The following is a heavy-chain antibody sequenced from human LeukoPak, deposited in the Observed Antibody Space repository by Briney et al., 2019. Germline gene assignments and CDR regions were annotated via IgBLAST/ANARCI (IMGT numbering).Heavy chain of an antibody. CDR2: ISGSGGST. CDR3: AKDPCSSTSCYSDY. J-gene: IGHJ4*02. Sequence: GGSLRLSCAASGFTFSSYAMSWVRQAPGKGLEWVSAISGSGGSTYYADSVKGRFTISRDNSKNTLYLQMNSLRAEDTAVYYCAKDPCSSTSCYSDYWGQGALVTVSS. V-gene: IGHV3-23*01. CDR1: GFTFSSYA. D-gene: IGHD2-2*02.